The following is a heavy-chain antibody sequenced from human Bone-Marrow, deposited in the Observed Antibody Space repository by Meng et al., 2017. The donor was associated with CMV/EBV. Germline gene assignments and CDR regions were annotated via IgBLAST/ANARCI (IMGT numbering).Heavy chain of an antibody. D-gene: IGHD2-2*01. V-gene: IGHV1-2*02. J-gene: IGHJ3*02. CDR3: ARDPQGPAAIQTHDAFDI. CDR1: GYTFTGYY. Sequence: ASVKVSCKASGYTFTGYYMHWVRQAPGQGLEWMGWINPNSGGTNYAQKFQGRVTMTRDTSTSTVYMELSSLRSEDTAVYYCARDPQGPAAIQTHDAFDIWGQRTMVTVSS. CDR2: INPNSGGT.